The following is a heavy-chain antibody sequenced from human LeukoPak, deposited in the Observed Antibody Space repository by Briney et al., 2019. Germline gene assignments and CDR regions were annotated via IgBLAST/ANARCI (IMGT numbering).Heavy chain of an antibody. CDR1: GYSFTNYG. CDR2: INAGNGNT. J-gene: IGHJ4*02. V-gene: IGHV1-18*01. D-gene: IGHD2-21*01. Sequence: ASVNVSCRASGYSFTNYGISWLRQAPGQGLEWMGRINAGNGNTHYAQKFQGRLTLTTDRSTSSAYMELRSLTSDDTAVYYCARDWPAVITDCWGRGTLLIVSS. CDR3: ARDWPAVITDC.